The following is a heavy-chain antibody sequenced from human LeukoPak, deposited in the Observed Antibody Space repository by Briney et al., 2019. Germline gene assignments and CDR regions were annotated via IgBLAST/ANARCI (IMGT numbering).Heavy chain of an antibody. CDR3: TRDTGYGSVNL. CDR2: IFYSGST. Sequence: PSETLSLTCTVSGGSISPYYWNWIRQPPGKGLEWIGYIFYSGSTAYNPSLTSRVNILLDTSISQFSLKLSSVTAADTAVYYCTRDTGYGSVNLWGQGTLVTVSS. CDR1: GGSISPYY. D-gene: IGHD3-10*01. J-gene: IGHJ4*02. V-gene: IGHV4-59*01.